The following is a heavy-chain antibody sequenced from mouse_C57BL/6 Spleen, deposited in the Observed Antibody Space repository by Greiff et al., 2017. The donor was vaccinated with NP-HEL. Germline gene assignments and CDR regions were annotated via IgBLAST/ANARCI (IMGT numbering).Heavy chain of an antibody. J-gene: IGHJ2*01. CDR1: GYAFSSSW. Sequence: VKLMESGPELVKPGASVKISCKASGYAFSSSWMNWVKQRPGKGLEWIGRIYPGDGDTNYNGKFKGKATLTADKSSSTAYMQLSSLTSEDSAVYFCARRSDSSGYENYLDYWGQGTTLTVSS. D-gene: IGHD3-2*02. V-gene: IGHV1-82*01. CDR2: IYPGDGDT. CDR3: ARRSDSSGYENYLDY.